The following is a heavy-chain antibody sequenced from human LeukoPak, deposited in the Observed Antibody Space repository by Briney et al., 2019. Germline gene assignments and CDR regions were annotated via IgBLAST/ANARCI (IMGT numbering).Heavy chain of an antibody. CDR1: GDSISMHY. Sequence: PSETLSLTCSVSGDSISMHYWSWIRQPPGKGLEWIGYIDHTGSTNYNPSLNSRVTISRDTSKNHFSLELSSVTAADTAVYYCARDQGYDSTDFDYWGQGTLVTVSS. J-gene: IGHJ4*02. CDR2: IDHTGST. CDR3: ARDQGYDSTDFDY. V-gene: IGHV4-59*11. D-gene: IGHD3-22*01.